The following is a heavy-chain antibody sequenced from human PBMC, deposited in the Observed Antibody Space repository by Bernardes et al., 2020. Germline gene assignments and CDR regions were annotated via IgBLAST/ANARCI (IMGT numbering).Heavy chain of an antibody. D-gene: IGHD4-17*01. J-gene: IGHJ4*02. CDR3: ARHDYDYGDPFDY. V-gene: IGHV4-39*01. Sequence: SEPLSLTCTVSGGSISSSSYYWGWLRQPPGKGLEWIGSIYYSGSTYYNPSLKSRVTISVDTSKNQFSLKLSSVTAADTAVYYCARHDYDYGDPFDYWGQGTLVTVSS. CDR2: IYYSGST. CDR1: GGSISSSSYY.